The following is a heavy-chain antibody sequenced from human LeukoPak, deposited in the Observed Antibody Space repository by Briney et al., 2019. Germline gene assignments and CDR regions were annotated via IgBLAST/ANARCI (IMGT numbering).Heavy chain of an antibody. Sequence: PGRTLRLSCAASGLTFSSDSMNWVRQAPGKGLKWVSAINSGSSSIYYADSVTGRFTISRDNAKNFLYLQMNSLRAEDTAVYYCASGWVTNNNWFDPWGQGTLVTVSS. D-gene: IGHD2-21*02. CDR1: GLTFSSDS. J-gene: IGHJ5*02. CDR2: INSGSSSI. V-gene: IGHV3-21*01. CDR3: ASGWVTNNNWFDP.